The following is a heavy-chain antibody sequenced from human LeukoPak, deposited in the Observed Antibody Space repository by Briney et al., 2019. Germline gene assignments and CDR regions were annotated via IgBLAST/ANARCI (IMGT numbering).Heavy chain of an antibody. CDR1: GFTFSSYD. D-gene: IGHD2-8*01. CDR2: IGTAGDT. V-gene: IGHV3-13*01. CDR3: ARGAKKYPNNNWFDP. J-gene: IGHJ5*02. Sequence: GGSLRLSCAASGFTFSSYDMHWVRHATGKGLEWVSAIGTAGDTYYPGSVKGRFTISRENAKNSLYLQLNSLRAGDTAVYYCARGAKKYPNNNWFDPWGQGTLVTVSS.